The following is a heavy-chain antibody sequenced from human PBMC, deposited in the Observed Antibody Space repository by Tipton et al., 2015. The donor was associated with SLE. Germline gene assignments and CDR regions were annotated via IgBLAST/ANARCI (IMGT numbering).Heavy chain of an antibody. D-gene: IGHD3-22*01. V-gene: IGHV3-74*01. Sequence: SLRLSCAASGFTFSAYWMHWVRQAPGEGLVWVSRIISDGTSTNYADSVKGRFTISRDNAKNTLYLQMNSLRAEDTAVYYCAHRGTSSGYYYYFDYWGQGTLVTVSS. CDR2: IISDGTST. CDR1: GFTFSAYW. J-gene: IGHJ4*02. CDR3: AHRGTSSGYYYYFDY.